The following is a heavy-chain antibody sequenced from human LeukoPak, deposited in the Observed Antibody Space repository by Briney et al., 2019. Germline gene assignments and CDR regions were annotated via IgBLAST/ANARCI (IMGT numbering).Heavy chain of an antibody. CDR1: GGTFSSYA. V-gene: IGHV1-69*13. D-gene: IGHD2-2*01. CDR3: ARGPYIVVVPAASAEYFQH. J-gene: IGHJ1*01. Sequence: GASVKVFCKASGGTFSSYAISWVRQAPGQGLEWMGGIIPIFGTANYAQKFQGRVTITADESTSTAYMELSSLRSEDTAVYYCARGPYIVVVPAASAEYFQHWGQGTLVTVSS. CDR2: IIPIFGTA.